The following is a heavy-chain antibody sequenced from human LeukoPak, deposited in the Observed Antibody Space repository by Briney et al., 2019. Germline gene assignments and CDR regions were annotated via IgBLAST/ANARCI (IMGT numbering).Heavy chain of an antibody. Sequence: PSETLSLTCAVSGDFITKSVWWIWVRQTPGKGLEWIGDIYHSGSTNSNQSLKSRVTLSLDKSKNQFSLKLSSVTAADTAVYYCARGGSHLWQPFDSWGQGTLVTVSS. CDR2: IYHSGST. J-gene: IGHJ4*02. CDR3: ARGGSHLWQPFDS. V-gene: IGHV4-4*02. CDR1: GDFITKSVW. D-gene: IGHD5-18*01.